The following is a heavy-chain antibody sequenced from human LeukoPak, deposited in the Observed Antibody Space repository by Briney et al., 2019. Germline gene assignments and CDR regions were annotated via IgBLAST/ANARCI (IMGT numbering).Heavy chain of an antibody. CDR2: IYYSGST. CDR3: ARRSGGKPFDY. V-gene: IGHV4-39*01. Sequence: PSETLSLTCTVSGDSTSSISYYWGWIRQPPGKGLEWIGTIYYSGSTYYNPSLKSRVPLSVDTSKSQFSLKLSSVTAADTAVYYCARRSGGKPFDYWGQGTLVTVSS. D-gene: IGHD2-15*01. CDR1: GDSTSSISYY. J-gene: IGHJ4*02.